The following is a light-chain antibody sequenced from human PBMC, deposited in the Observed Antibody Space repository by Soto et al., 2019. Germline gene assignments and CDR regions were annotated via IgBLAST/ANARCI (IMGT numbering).Light chain of an antibody. CDR1: RSISSL. CDR2: AAS. Sequence: DIQMTQSPATLSASVGDRVTITCRASRSISSLLAWYQQKPGKAPKLLIYAASTLESGVPSRFSGRGSGTEFTLTISSLQPDDFATYYCQQYNSHSGTFGQGTKVDI. J-gene: IGKJ1*01. V-gene: IGKV1-5*01. CDR3: QQYNSHSGT.